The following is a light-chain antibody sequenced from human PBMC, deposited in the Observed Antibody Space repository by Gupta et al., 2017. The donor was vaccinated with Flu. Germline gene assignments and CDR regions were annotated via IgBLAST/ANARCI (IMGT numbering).Light chain of an antibody. J-gene: IGKJ3*01. Sequence: DFVMTQSPLSLPVTPGEPASISCRSSQSLLHSNGYNYLDWYLQKPGQSPQLLIYLGSNRASGVPDRFRGSGSGTDFTLKISRVEAEDVGVYYCMQALQTQFTFGPGTKVDIK. V-gene: IGKV2-28*01. CDR3: MQALQTQFT. CDR2: LGS. CDR1: QSLLHSNGYNY.